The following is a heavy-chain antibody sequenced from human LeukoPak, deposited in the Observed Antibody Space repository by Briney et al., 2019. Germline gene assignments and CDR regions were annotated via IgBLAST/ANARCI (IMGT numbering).Heavy chain of an antibody. J-gene: IGHJ4*02. CDR1: GGSISSGDYY. CDR3: ARVYYYDNSGYGKDYFDY. Sequence: PSETLSLTCTVSGGSISSGDYYWSWIRQPPGKGLEWIGYIYYSGSTYYNPSLKSRVTISVDTSKNQFSLKLSSVTAADTAVYYCARVYYYDNSGYGKDYFDYWGQGTLVTVSS. V-gene: IGHV4-30-4*01. CDR2: IYYSGST. D-gene: IGHD3-22*01.